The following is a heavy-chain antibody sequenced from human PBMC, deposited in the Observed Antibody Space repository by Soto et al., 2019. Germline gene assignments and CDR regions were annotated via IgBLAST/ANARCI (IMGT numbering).Heavy chain of an antibody. CDR3: DILGYCSSTSCSLWYDSRGYYPDHAFDI. V-gene: IGHV4-39*01. D-gene: IGHD2-2*01. CDR2: IYYSGST. J-gene: IGHJ3*02. Sequence: SETLSLTRTVSGGSNSSSSYYWGCIRQPPGKGLEWIGSIYYSGSTYYNPSLKSRVTISVDTYKNQFSLKLSSVTAEDTAVYYCDILGYCSSTSCSLWYDSRGYYPDHAFDIWAQGKMVT. CDR1: GGSNSSSSYY.